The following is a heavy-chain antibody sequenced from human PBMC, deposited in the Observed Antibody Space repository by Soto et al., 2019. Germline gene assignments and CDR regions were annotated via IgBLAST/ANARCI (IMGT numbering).Heavy chain of an antibody. V-gene: IGHV1-69*13. J-gene: IGHJ6*02. Sequence: SVNRACKAAGGTFSSYAISWVRQAPGQGLEWMGGIIPIFGTANYAQKFQGRVTITADESTSTAYMELSSLRSEDTAVYYCAGGVIAARPRTDDFASRGQRSTVTASS. CDR2: IIPIFGTA. D-gene: IGHD6-6*01. CDR1: GGTFSSYA. CDR3: AGGVIAARPRTDDFAS.